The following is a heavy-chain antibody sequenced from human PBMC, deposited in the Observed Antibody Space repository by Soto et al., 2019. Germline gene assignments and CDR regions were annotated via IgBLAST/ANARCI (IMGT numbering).Heavy chain of an antibody. V-gene: IGHV4-59*01. CDR3: ARMVAANWFDP. CDR2: IYYSGST. D-gene: IGHD2-15*01. Sequence: SETLSLTCTVSGGSISSYYWSWIRQPPGKGLEWIGYIYYSGSTNYNPSLEGRVTISVDTSKNQFSLKLSSVTAADTAVYYCARMVAANWFDPWGQGTLVTVSS. CDR1: GGSISSYY. J-gene: IGHJ5*02.